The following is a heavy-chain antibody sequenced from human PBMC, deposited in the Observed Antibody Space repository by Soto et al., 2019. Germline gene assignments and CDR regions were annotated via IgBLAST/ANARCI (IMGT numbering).Heavy chain of an antibody. CDR3: AKVANDFWSGYYLNWFDP. CDR1: GFTFSSYA. V-gene: IGHV3-23*01. Sequence: VGSLRLSCAASGFTFSSYAMSWVRQAPGKGLEWVSAISGSGGSTYYADSVKGRFTISRDNSKNTLYLQMNSLRAEDTAVYYCAKVANDFWSGYYLNWFDPWGQGTLVTVSS. D-gene: IGHD3-3*01. CDR2: ISGSGGST. J-gene: IGHJ5*02.